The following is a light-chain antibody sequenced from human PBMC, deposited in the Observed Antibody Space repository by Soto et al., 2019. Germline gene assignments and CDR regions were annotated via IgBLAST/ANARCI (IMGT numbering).Light chain of an antibody. CDR3: QQRTNWLT. CDR1: QNVSTY. V-gene: IGKV3-11*01. Sequence: EIVLTQSPATLSLSPGERATLSCRASQNVSTYLAWYQQKPGQAPRLLIYDASNRATGIPARFSGSGSGTDFTLTISSLEPEYFAVYYCQQRTNWLTFGPGTKVDIK. CDR2: DAS. J-gene: IGKJ3*01.